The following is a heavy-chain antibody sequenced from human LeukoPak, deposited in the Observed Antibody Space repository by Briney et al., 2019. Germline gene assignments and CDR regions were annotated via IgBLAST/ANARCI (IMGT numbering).Heavy chain of an antibody. J-gene: IGHJ4*02. CDR1: GVYICSGSSY. CDR3: ARLRFGDYPYYFDY. CDR2: MYYTGST. D-gene: IGHD3-10*01. V-gene: IGHV4-61*01. Sequence: SETLSLICTVSGVYICSGSSYWSWVRQPPGKGLEWSGYMYYTGSTNYNPSLKSRVTISINTSTNQFSLKLSSVTAADRAVYYCARLRFGDYPYYFDYWGQGTLVTVSS.